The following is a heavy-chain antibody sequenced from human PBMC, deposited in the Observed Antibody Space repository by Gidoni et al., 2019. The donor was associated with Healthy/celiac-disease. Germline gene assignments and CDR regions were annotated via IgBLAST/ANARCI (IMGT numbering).Heavy chain of an antibody. CDR1: GCTFSRYG. V-gene: IGHV3-30*18. Sequence: QVQLVESGGGVVQPGRSLRRPRAAPGCTFSRYGMHWVRMAPGKGLEWVAVISYDGSNKYYADSVKGRFTISRDNSKNTLYLQMNSLRAEDTAVYYCAKDSADYGGYYYYYGMDVWGQGTTVTVSS. CDR3: AKDSADYGGYYYYYGMDV. D-gene: IGHD4-17*01. CDR2: ISYDGSNK. J-gene: IGHJ6*02.